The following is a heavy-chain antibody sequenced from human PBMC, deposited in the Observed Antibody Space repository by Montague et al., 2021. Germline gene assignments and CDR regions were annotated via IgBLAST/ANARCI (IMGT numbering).Heavy chain of an antibody. V-gene: IGHV4-39*01. D-gene: IGHD2/OR15-2a*01. CDR3: ARTSKIRENEGNYYYKDLDV. CDR1: GGAISSSSCY. Sequence: SETLSLTCNVSGGAISSSSCYWGWIRQPPGKGLEWIGSIYYSGSTYYSPSLKSRVTISADTSQKQFSLKLRSVTAADTAVYYCARTSKIRENEGNYYYKDLDVWGQGTTVTVSS. J-gene: IGHJ6*02. CDR2: IYYSGST.